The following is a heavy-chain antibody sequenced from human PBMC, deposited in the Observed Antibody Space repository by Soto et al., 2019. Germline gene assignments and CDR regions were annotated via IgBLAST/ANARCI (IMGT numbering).Heavy chain of an antibody. CDR3: ARRPDIALSPYVDS. J-gene: IGHJ4*02. CDR2: IREDGSKK. Sequence: GGSLRLSCAASGFTFSDYWMTWVRQAPGKGLEWVANIREDGSKKFYVDSVKGRFTISRDNTENSVYLQMNSLRVEDTAIYYCARRPDIALSPYVDSWGQGALVP. CDR1: GFTFSDYW. V-gene: IGHV3-7*01.